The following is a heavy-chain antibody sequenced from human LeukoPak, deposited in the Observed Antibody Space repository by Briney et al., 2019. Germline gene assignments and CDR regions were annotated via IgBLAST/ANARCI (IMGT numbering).Heavy chain of an antibody. CDR2: ISTSSSYI. V-gene: IGHV3-21*01. CDR1: GFTFSSYI. CDR3: AKVVDYYDSSGYSEGY. J-gene: IGHJ4*02. Sequence: PGGSLRLSCAASGFTFSSYIMNWVRQAPGKGLEWVSSISTSSSYIYYADSVKGRFTISRDNAKNSLYLQMNSLRAEDTAVYYCAKVVDYYDSSGYSEGYWGQGTLVTVSS. D-gene: IGHD3-22*01.